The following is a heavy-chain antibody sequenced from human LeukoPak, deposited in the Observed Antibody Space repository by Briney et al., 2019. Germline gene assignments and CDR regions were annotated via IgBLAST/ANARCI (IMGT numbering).Heavy chain of an antibody. CDR3: ARGGGIVGASDAFDI. D-gene: IGHD1-26*01. CDR2: MNPNSGNT. J-gene: IGHJ3*02. V-gene: IGHV1-8*03. Sequence: ASVKVSCKASGYTFTSYDINWVRQATGQGLEWMGWMNPNSGNTGYAQKFQGRVTITRNTSISTAYLELSSLRSEDTAVYYCARGGGIVGASDAFDIWGQGTMVTVSS. CDR1: GYTFTSYD.